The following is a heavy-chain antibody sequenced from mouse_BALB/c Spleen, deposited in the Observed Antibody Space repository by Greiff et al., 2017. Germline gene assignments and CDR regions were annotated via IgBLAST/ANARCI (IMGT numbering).Heavy chain of an antibody. CDR1: GFTFSSFG. Sequence: EVKLMESGGGLVQPGGSRKLSCAASGFTFSSFGMHWVRQAPEKGLEWVAYISSGSSTIYYADTVKGRFTISRDNPKNTLFLQMTSLRSEDTAMYYCARDGSSAMDYWGQGTSVTVSS. D-gene: IGHD1-1*01. V-gene: IGHV5-17*02. CDR2: ISSGSSTI. CDR3: ARDGSSAMDY. J-gene: IGHJ4*01.